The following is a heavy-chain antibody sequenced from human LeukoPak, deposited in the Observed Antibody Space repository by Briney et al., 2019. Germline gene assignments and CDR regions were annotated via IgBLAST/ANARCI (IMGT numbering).Heavy chain of an antibody. CDR2: IIPILGIA. CDR3: ARDGGGSYDSSGYYV. CDR1: GGTFSSYA. D-gene: IGHD3-22*01. V-gene: IGHV1-69*04. J-gene: IGHJ4*02. Sequence: SVKVSCKASGGTFSSYAISWVRQAPGQGLEWMGRIIPILGIANYAQKFQGRVTITADKPTSTAYMELSSLRSEDTAVYYCARDGGGSYDSSGYYVWGQGTLVTVSS.